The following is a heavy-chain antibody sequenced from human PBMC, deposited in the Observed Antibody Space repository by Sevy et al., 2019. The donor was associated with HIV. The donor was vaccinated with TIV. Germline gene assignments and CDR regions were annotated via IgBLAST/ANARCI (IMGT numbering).Heavy chain of an antibody. Sequence: GGSLRLSCAASGFIFSNAWMNWVRQAPGKGLEWVGRIKIKADGGATEYAAPVKDRFTISRDDSKDTLYLQMNSLKTEDTAVYYCATERGYSPSGYLDYWGQGTLVTVSS. CDR1: GFIFSNAW. CDR2: IKIKADGGAT. J-gene: IGHJ4*02. V-gene: IGHV3-15*07. D-gene: IGHD5-18*01. CDR3: ATERGYSPSGYLDY.